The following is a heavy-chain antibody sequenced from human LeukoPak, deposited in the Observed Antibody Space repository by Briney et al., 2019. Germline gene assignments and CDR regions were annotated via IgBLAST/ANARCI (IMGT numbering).Heavy chain of an antibody. J-gene: IGHJ2*01. CDR2: ITSSSSYI. V-gene: IGHV3-21*04. Sequence: GGSLRLSCAASGFTFSTYTMNWVRQAPGKGLEWVSSITSSSSYIYYADSVKGRFTISRDNAKNSLYLQMNSLRAEDTALYYCAKNDYYDSSGYSGYFDLWGRGTLVTVSS. CDR1: GFTFSTYT. CDR3: AKNDYYDSSGYSGYFDL. D-gene: IGHD3-22*01.